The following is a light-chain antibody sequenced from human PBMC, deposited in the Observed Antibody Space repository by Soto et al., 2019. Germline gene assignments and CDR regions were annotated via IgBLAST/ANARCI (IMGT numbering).Light chain of an antibody. CDR1: QTIGKY. CDR3: QQSFSIPFT. Sequence: DIQMSQSTSSLSATIGDGVTITSRASQTIGKYLNWYQQQPGKVPKLLIYDASYLQSGVPSRFSGSESGTDFTLNISDLRPEDFATYYCQQSFSIPFTFGPGSNVDIK. CDR2: DAS. J-gene: IGKJ3*01. V-gene: IGKV1-39*01.